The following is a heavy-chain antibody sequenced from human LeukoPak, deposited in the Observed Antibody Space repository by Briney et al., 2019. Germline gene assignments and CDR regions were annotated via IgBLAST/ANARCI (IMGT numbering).Heavy chain of an antibody. V-gene: IGHV4-34*01. CDR3: ARGGKRWLQLPPDY. CDR2: INHSGST. J-gene: IGHJ4*02. D-gene: IGHD5-24*01. CDR1: GGSFSGYY. Sequence: SETLSLTCAVYGGSFSGYYWSWIRQPPGKGLEWIGEINHSGSTNYNPSLKSRVTISVDTSKNQFSLKLSSVTAADTAVYYCARGGKRWLQLPPDYWGQGALVTVSS.